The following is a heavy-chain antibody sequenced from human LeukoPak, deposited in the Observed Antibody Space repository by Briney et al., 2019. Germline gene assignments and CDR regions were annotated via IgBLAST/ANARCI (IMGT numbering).Heavy chain of an antibody. V-gene: IGHV3-15*01. CDR2: IKSKTDGGTT. D-gene: IGHD1-26*01. CDR1: GFTFSNAW. J-gene: IGHJ4*02. Sequence: GGSLRLSCAASGFTFSNAWMSWVRQAPGKGLEWVGRIKSKTDGGTTDYAAPVKGRFTISRDDSKNTLYLQMNSLKTEDTAVYYCTTDRQGAVGAFDYWGQGTLVTVSS. CDR3: TTDRQGAVGAFDY.